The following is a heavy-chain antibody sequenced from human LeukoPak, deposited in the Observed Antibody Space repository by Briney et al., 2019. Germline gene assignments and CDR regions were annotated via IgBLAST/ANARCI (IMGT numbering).Heavy chain of an antibody. CDR2: IYYSGST. Sequence: PSETLSLTCTVSGGSISSYYWSWIRQPPGKGLEWIGYIYYSGSTNYNPSLKSRVTISVDTSKNQFSLKLSSVTAADTAVYYCARHVEAVADGLDYWGQGTLVTVSS. CDR1: GGSISSYY. V-gene: IGHV4-59*08. J-gene: IGHJ4*02. D-gene: IGHD6-19*01. CDR3: ARHVEAVADGLDY.